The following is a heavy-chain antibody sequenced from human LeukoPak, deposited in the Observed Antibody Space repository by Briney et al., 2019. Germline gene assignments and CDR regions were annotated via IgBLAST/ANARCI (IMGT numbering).Heavy chain of an antibody. CDR1: GGSISSSSYY. CDR2: IYYSGST. D-gene: IGHD6-19*01. V-gene: IGHV4-39*01. J-gene: IGHJ4*02. CDR3: ARHEAWYSSGWYSPNFDY. Sequence: TSETLSLTCTVSGGSISSSSYYWGWIRQPPGKGLEWIGSIYYSGSTYYNPSLKSRVTISVDTSKIQFSLKLSSVTAADTAVYYCARHEAWYSSGWYSPNFDYWGQGTLVSVSS.